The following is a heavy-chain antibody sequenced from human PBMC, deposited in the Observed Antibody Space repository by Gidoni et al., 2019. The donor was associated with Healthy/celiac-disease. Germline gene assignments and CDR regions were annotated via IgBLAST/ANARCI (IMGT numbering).Heavy chain of an antibody. CDR2: ISYDGSNK. J-gene: IGHJ3*02. CDR1: GFTCSSYA. V-gene: IGHV3-30*04. Sequence: VQLVESGGGVVQPGRSLRLSWAASGFTCSSYAMHWVRQAPGTGLGWVAVISYDGSNKYYADSVQGRFTISRDNSKNTLSLQMNSLRAADTAVYYCAKGGAVDTAMVNAFDIWGQGTMVTVSS. CDR3: AKGGAVDTAMVNAFDI. D-gene: IGHD5-18*01.